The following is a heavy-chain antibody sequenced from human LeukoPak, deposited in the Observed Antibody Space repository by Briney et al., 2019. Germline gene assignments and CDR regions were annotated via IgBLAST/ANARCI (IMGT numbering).Heavy chain of an antibody. CDR3: ARWEEYYYGSSGSRVRNAFDI. Sequence: SQTLSLTCTVSGGSISSGDYYWSWIRQPPGKGLEWIGYIYYSGSTYYNPSLKSRVTISVDTSKNQFSLKLSSVTAADTAVYYCARWEEYYYGSSGSRVRNAFDIWGQGTMVTVSS. CDR1: GGSISSGDYY. CDR2: IYYSGST. D-gene: IGHD3-22*01. J-gene: IGHJ3*02. V-gene: IGHV4-30-4*01.